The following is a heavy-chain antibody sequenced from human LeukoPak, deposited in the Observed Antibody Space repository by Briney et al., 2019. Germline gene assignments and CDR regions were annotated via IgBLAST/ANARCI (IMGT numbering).Heavy chain of an antibody. CDR2: INSDGSST. D-gene: IGHD6-19*01. CDR1: GFTFSSYS. CDR3: SEDDNVGTSGFGRH. J-gene: IGHJ4*02. V-gene: IGHV3-74*01. Sequence: PGGSLRLSCAASGFTFSSYSMNWVRQVPGKGLVWVSRINSDGSSTSYADSVKGRFTISRDNAKNTLYLQMNSLRAEDTAVYYCSEDDNVGTSGFGRHWGQGTLVTVSS.